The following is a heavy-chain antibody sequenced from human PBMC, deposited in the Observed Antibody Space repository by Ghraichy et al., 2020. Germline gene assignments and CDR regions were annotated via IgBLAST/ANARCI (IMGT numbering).Heavy chain of an antibody. D-gene: IGHD1-1*01. V-gene: IGHV4-39*01. CDR2: FDYSGST. CDR3: ARLRSLLDGYDAFDI. J-gene: IGHJ3*02. CDR1: GGSINNPNYH. Sequence: SETLSLTCSVSGGSINNPNYHWGWIRQPPGKGLEWIACFDYSGSTYYNPSLKSRVTISVDTSMNQFSLRLSSVTAADTAVYYCARLRSLLDGYDAFDIWGQGTMVTVSS.